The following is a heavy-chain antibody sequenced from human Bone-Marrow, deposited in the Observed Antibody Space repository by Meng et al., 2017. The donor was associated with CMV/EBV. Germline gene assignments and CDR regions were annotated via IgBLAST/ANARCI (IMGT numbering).Heavy chain of an antibody. CDR2: ISGSAYTR. CDR1: GFNFNVYA. Sequence: GESLKISCAASGFNFNVYAMNWVRQAPGKGLEWVAYISGSAYTRLYSDSVKGRFTISRDNAKTLVHLQMNSQRAEDTATYYCAAGGGFDFWGQGALVTVSS. CDR3: AAGGGFDF. D-gene: IGHD3-16*01. V-gene: IGHV3-48*03. J-gene: IGHJ4*02.